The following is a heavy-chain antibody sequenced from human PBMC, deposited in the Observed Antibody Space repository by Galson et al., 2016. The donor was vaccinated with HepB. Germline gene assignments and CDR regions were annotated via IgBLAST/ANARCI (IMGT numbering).Heavy chain of an antibody. CDR3: ARDHSGSYSTFFDC. J-gene: IGHJ4*02. V-gene: IGHV4-61*01. Sequence: SETLSLTCTVSGGSVSSGRYYWTWIRQSPGKGLEWIGYISYTGSTNYNPSLQGRVTISMDTSKNQFSLKLNSLTAADTAVYYCARDHSGSYSTFFDCWGQGTLVTVSS. CDR1: GGSVSSGRYY. CDR2: ISYTGST. D-gene: IGHD1-26*01.